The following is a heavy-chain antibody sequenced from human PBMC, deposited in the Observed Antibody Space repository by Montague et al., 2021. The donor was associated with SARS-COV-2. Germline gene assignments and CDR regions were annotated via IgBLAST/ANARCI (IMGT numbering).Heavy chain of an antibody. CDR3: ARLGDRVVPSPILGVGPYYSCYSMAV. Sequence: SETLSLTCAVHGGSFSTYSWNWIRQPPGKGLEWIGEIHHGGSTNYNPSLKSRVTISADTSKNQFSLKLTSVAAADTAVYYCARLGDRVVPSPILGVGPYYSCYSMAVGGKGTTVTVS. CDR1: GGSFSTYS. D-gene: IGHD3-10*01. V-gene: IGHV4-34*01. J-gene: IGHJ6*03. CDR2: IHHGGST.